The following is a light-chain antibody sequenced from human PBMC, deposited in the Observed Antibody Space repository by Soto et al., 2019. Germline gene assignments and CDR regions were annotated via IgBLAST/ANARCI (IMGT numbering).Light chain of an antibody. Sequence: EIVLTQSPATLSLSPLGRATLCFMASQSVSSYLAWYQQKPGQAPRLLIYDASNRATGIPARFSGSGSGTDFTLTISSLEPEDFAVYYCQQRSNWPLTFGGGTKVDIK. CDR3: QQRSNWPLT. CDR2: DAS. J-gene: IGKJ4*01. CDR1: QSVSSY. V-gene: IGKV3-11*01.